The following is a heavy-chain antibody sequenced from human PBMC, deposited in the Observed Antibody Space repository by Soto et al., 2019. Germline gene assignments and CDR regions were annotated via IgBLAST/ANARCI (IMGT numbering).Heavy chain of an antibody. CDR3: VKESEAFDL. CDR1: GFTFDDYA. V-gene: IGHV3-9*01. CDR2: ISWNGGRM. Sequence: PGGSLRLSCAGSGFTFDDYAMHWVRQAPGKGLEWVSGISWNGGRMDYADSVKGRFTISRDNVNNSLYLEMGSLRVEDTALYYCVKESEAFDLWGQGTMVTVSS. J-gene: IGHJ3*01.